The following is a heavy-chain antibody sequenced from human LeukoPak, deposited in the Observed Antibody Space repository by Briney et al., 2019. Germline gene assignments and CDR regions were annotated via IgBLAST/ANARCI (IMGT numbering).Heavy chain of an antibody. CDR1: GYTFTGYY. Sequence: GASVNVSCKASGYTFTGYYMHWVRQAPGQGLEWMGRINPNSGGTNYAQKFQGRVTMTRDTSISTAYMELSRLRSDDTAVYYCARGTARRYSSSWPTHDYWGQGTLVTVSS. V-gene: IGHV1-2*06. D-gene: IGHD6-13*01. J-gene: IGHJ4*02. CDR2: INPNSGGT. CDR3: ARGTARRYSSSWPTHDY.